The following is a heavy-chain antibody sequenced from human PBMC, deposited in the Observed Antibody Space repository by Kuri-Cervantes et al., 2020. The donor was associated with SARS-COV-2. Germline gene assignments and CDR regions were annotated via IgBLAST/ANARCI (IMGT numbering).Heavy chain of an antibody. CDR2: ISHDGKNK. CDR3: AKDRSGYYQY. Sequence: GGSLRLSCAASGFNFSRTDMHWVRQAPGKGLEWVAVISHDGKNKKCIASGKGRFTISRDNSKNTLYLQMNSLRAEDTAVYYCAKDRSGYYQYWGQGTLVTVSS. V-gene: IGHV3-30*18. J-gene: IGHJ4*02. CDR1: GFNFSRTD. D-gene: IGHD3-22*01.